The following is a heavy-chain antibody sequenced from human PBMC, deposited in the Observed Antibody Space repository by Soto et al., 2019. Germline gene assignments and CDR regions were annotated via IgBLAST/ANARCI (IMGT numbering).Heavy chain of an antibody. CDR3: ARSGFYGFWSGYYTEDY. Sequence: PGESLKISCKGSGYSFTSYWISWVRQMPGKGLEWMGRIDPSDSYTNYSPSFQGHVTISADKSISTAYLQWSSLKASDTAMYYCARSGFYGFWSGYYTEDYWGQGTLVTVS. CDR1: GYSFTSYW. V-gene: IGHV5-10-1*01. D-gene: IGHD3-3*01. CDR2: IDPSDSYT. J-gene: IGHJ4*02.